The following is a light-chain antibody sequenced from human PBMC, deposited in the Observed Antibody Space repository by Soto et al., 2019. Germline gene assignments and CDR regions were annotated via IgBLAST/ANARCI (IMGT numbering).Light chain of an antibody. Sequence: QSALTQPASVSGSPGQSITISCTGTSSDVGGYNSVSWYRQDPGKAPKLMIYDVTNRPSGVSNRFSRSKSGNTASLTISGLHAEDEADYYCSSFTSSITYVFGTRTKVTVL. CDR1: SSDVGGYNS. J-gene: IGLJ1*01. V-gene: IGLV2-14*01. CDR2: DVT. CDR3: SSFTSSITYV.